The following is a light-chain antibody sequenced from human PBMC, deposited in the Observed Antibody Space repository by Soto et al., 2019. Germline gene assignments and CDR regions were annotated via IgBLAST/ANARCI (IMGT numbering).Light chain of an antibody. CDR1: QSVSAY. Sequence: EIVLTQSPATLSLSPGERATLSCRASQSVSAYLAWYQQKPGQPPRLLIYDASNRATGIPARFSGSGSGKDFTLTISSLEHEDSADYYCQQRTIPLTFGGGTKVEIK. CDR2: DAS. V-gene: IGKV3-11*01. CDR3: QQRTIPLT. J-gene: IGKJ4*01.